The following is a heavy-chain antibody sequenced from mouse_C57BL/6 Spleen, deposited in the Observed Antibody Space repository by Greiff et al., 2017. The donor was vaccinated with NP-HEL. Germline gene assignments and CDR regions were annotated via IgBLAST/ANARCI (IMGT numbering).Heavy chain of an antibody. CDR3: ARRGKNFDY. CDR2: INPSTGGT. CDR1: GYSFTGYY. Sequence: DVKLQESGPELVKPGASVKISCKASGYSFTGYYMNWVKQSPEKSLEWIGEINPSTGGTTYNQKFKAKATLTVDKSSSTAYMQLKSLTSEDSAVYYCARRGKNFDYWGQGTTLTVSS. V-gene: IGHV1-42*01. J-gene: IGHJ2*01.